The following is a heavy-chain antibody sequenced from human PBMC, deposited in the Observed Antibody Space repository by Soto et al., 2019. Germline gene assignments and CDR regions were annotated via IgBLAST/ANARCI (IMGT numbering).Heavy chain of an antibody. J-gene: IGHJ4*02. CDR3: ARFYCSGGSCYAFDY. Sequence: EASVKVSCKASGYTFTSYAMHWVRQAPGQRLEWMGWINAGNGNTKYSQKFQGRVTITRDTSASTAYMELSSLRSEDTAVYYCARFYCSGGSCYAFDYWGQGTLVTVSS. D-gene: IGHD2-15*01. CDR2: INAGNGNT. CDR1: GYTFTSYA. V-gene: IGHV1-3*01.